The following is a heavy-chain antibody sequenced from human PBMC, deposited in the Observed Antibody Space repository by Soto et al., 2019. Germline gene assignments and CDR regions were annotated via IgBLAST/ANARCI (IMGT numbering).Heavy chain of an antibody. CDR1: GFTFSSYS. J-gene: IGHJ4*02. CDR2: ISSSSSTI. D-gene: IGHD3-3*01. V-gene: IGHV3-48*01. CDR3: ARLYDFWSGYYTQYYFDY. Sequence: EVQLVESGGGLVQPGGSLRLSCAASGFTFSSYSMNWVRQAPGKGLEWVSYISSSSSTIYYADSVKGRFTISRDNAKNSLYLQMNSLGAEDTAVYYCARLYDFWSGYYTQYYFDYWGQGTLVTVSS.